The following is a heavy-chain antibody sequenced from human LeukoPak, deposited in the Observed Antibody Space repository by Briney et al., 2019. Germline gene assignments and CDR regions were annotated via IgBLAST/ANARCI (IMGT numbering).Heavy chain of an antibody. Sequence: ASVKVSCKVSGYTLTELSMHWVRQAPGKGLEWMGGFVPEDGETIYAQKFQGRVTMTEDTYTDTAYMELSSLRSEDTAVYYCATDNYSSGWFDYYYYYGLDVWGKGTTVTVSS. D-gene: IGHD6-19*01. CDR1: GYTLTELS. V-gene: IGHV1-24*01. CDR2: FVPEDGET. J-gene: IGHJ6*04. CDR3: ATDNYSSGWFDYYYYYGLDV.